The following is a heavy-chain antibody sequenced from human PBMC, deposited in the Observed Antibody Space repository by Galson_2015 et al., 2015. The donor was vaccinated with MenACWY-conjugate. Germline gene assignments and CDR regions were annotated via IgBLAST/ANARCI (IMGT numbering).Heavy chain of an antibody. D-gene: IGHD3-22*01. V-gene: IGHV4-39*01. J-gene: IGHJ5*02. Sequence: ETLSLTCTVSGGSIYSDSYWWGWIRQPPGKGLEWIASIHYSETTHYNPSLRSRVSISVDTSKNQFSLKLSSVSAADTAVYYCARLPRGINLLVEGSWGQGILVTVSS. CDR3: ARLPRGINLLVEGS. CDR2: IHYSETT. CDR1: GGSIYSDSYW.